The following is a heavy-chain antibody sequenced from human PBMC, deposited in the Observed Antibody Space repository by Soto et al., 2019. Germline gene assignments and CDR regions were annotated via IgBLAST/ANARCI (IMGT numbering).Heavy chain of an antibody. J-gene: IGHJ6*02. CDR1: GSPFDIYA. CDR2: IIPIFGTV. Sequence: QVRLVQSGPVVKKPGSSVKVSCKASGSPFDIYAFNWVRQAPGQGLEWMGLIIPIFGTVKYAHIFQGRVTITADHSARTASMEVRSLTSEDTAVYYCVWGGLEDGTVIHSFYNFDVWGQGTTVTVSS. V-gene: IGHV1-69*01. D-gene: IGHD3-9*01. CDR3: VWGGLEDGTVIHSFYNFDV.